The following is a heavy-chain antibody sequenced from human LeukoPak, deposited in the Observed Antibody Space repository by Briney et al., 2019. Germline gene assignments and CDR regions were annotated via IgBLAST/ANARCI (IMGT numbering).Heavy chain of an antibody. CDR1: GLSLSCYY. J-gene: IGHJ3*02. Sequence: AETLSLTCAVYGLSLSCYYWSWVRQPPGKGLEWVGEINHSGSSNYNPSLKSRVHISVDSSKNQFSLKLSSVTAADTAVYYCAGVLSRYYGSGTIMGGAFDIWGQGTMVTASS. V-gene: IGHV4-34*01. CDR2: INHSGSS. CDR3: AGVLSRYYGSGTIMGGAFDI. D-gene: IGHD3-10*01.